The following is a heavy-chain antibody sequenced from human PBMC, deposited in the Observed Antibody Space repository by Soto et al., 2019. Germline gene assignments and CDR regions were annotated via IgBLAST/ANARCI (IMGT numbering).Heavy chain of an antibody. CDR1: GDSVSSNSVA. Sequence: SQTLSLTCAISGDSVSSNSVAWNWIRQSPSRSLEWLGRTYYRSKWYIDYAESVKSRITINSDTSKNQFSLLLISVTPEDMAVYYCARQFNSFLGYWGQGTLVTVSS. V-gene: IGHV6-1*01. J-gene: IGHJ4*02. D-gene: IGHD5-18*01. CDR2: TYYRSKWYI. CDR3: ARQFNSFLGY.